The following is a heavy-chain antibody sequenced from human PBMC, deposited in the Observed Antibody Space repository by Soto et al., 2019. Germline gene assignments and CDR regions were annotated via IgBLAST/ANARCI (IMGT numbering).Heavy chain of an antibody. J-gene: IGHJ6*02. D-gene: IGHD3-22*01. V-gene: IGHV4-39*01. CDR1: GGSISSSSYY. Sequence: SETLSLTCTVSGGSISSSSYYLGWIRQPPGKGLEWIGSIYYSGSTYYNQSLKSRVTISVDTSKNQFSLKLSSVTAADTAVYYCARCRAESGSSGLQIDYYYYGMDVWGQGTTVTVS. CDR2: IYYSGST. CDR3: ARCRAESGSSGLQIDYYYYGMDV.